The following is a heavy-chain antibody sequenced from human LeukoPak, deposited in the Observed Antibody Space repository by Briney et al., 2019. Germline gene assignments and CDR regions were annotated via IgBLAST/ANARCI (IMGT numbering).Heavy chain of an antibody. CDR1: GFTFSSYE. J-gene: IGHJ3*02. D-gene: IGHD6-19*01. CDR3: ARDLKQWLDDAFDI. CDR2: ISSSGSTI. Sequence: GGSLRLSCAASGFTFSSYEMNWVRQAPGKGLEWVSYISSSGSTIYYADSVKGRFTISRDNAKNSLYLQMNSLRAEDTAVYYCARDLKQWLDDAFDIWGQGTMVTVS. V-gene: IGHV3-48*03.